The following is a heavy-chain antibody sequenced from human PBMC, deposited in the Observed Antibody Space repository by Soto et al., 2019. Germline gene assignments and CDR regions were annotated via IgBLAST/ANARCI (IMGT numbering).Heavy chain of an antibody. CDR1: GYTFTVYA. CDR3: ARAVAVPADFDY. CDR2: INAGNGNT. J-gene: IGHJ4*02. V-gene: IGHV1-3*05. D-gene: IGHD6-19*01. Sequence: QVQLVQSGAEEKKPGASVKVSCKASGYTFTVYAMHWVRQAPGQRLEWMGWINAGNGNTKYSQKFQGRVTITRDTSASTAYMELSSLRSEETAVYYCARAVAVPADFDYWGQGTLVTVSS.